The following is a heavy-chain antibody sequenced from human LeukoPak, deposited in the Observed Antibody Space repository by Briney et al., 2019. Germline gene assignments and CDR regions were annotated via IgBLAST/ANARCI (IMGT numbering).Heavy chain of an antibody. CDR2: IYTSGST. D-gene: IGHD3-3*01. Sequence: PSETLSLTCTVSGVSISSYYWSWIRQPAGKGLEWIGRIYTSGSTNYNPSLKSRVTISVDTSKNQFSLKLSSVTAADTAVYYCARLKWSGYDFWSGYYTGSYAFDIWGQGTMVTVSS. CDR1: GVSISSYY. CDR3: ARLKWSGYDFWSGYYTGSYAFDI. J-gene: IGHJ3*02. V-gene: IGHV4-4*07.